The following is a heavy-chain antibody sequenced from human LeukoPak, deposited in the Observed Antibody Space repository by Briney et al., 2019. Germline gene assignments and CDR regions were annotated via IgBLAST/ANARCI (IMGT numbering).Heavy chain of an antibody. CDR3: AGDPSEWELLDYFDY. Sequence: GGSLRLSCAASGFTFSSYAMHWVRQAPGKGLEWVAVISYDGSNKYYADSVKGRFTISRDNSKNTLYLQMNSLRAEDTAVYYCAGDPSEWELLDYFDYWGQGTLVTVSS. V-gene: IGHV3-30-3*01. J-gene: IGHJ4*02. CDR2: ISYDGSNK. CDR1: GFTFSSYA. D-gene: IGHD1-26*01.